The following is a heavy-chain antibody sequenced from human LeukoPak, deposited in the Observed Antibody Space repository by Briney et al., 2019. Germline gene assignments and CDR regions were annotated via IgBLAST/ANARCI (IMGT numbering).Heavy chain of an antibody. CDR1: GVTFSNAW. CDR2: IKSKTDGGTT. D-gene: IGHD2-2*01. J-gene: IGHJ1*01. CDR3: TARYCRSTSCYGEYFQR. Sequence: GGSLRLSCAASGVTFSNAWMSWVRQAPGKGLEWVGRIKSKTDGGTTDYAAPVKGRFTISRDDSKNTLYLQMNSLKTEDTAVYYCTARYCRSTSCYGEYFQRWGQGTLVTVSS. V-gene: IGHV3-15*01.